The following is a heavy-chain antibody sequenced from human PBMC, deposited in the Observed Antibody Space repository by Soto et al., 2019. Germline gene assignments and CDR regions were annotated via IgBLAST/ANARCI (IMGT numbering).Heavy chain of an antibody. CDR2: IIPIFGTA. J-gene: IGHJ3*02. CDR1: GGTFSGYA. CDR3: ARFSSHYYDSSGYYDAFDI. D-gene: IGHD3-22*01. V-gene: IGHV1-69*06. Sequence: ASVKVSCKASGGTFSGYAISWVRQAPGQGLEWMGGIIPIFGTANYAQKFQGRVTITADKSTSTAYMELSSLRSEDTAVYYCARFSSHYYDSSGYYDAFDIWGEGTMVTVSS.